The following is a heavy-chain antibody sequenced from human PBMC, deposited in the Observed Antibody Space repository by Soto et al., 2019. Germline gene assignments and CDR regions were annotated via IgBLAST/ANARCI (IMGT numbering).Heavy chain of an antibody. D-gene: IGHD3-22*01. V-gene: IGHV3-33*01. CDR3: ARDHYYDSSGYSYHSAFDI. J-gene: IGHJ3*02. Sequence: GALRLSCAASGFTVSSYGMHWVRQAPGKGLEWVAVIWYDGSNKYYADSVKGRFTISRDNSKNTLYLQMNSLRAEDTAVYYCARDHYYDSSGYSYHSAFDIWGQGTTVTVS. CDR1: GFTVSSYG. CDR2: IWYDGSNK.